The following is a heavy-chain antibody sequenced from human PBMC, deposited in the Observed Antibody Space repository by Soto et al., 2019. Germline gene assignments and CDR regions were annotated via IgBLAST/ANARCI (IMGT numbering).Heavy chain of an antibody. CDR2: IIPILGIA. Sequence: SVKVSCKASGGTFSSYTISWVRQAPGQGLEWMGRIIPILGIANYAQKFQGRVTITADKSTSTAYMELSSLRSEDTAVYYCARDSSNHANGMDVWGQGTTVTVSS. CDR3: ARDSSNHANGMDV. CDR1: GGTFSSYT. D-gene: IGHD4-4*01. J-gene: IGHJ6*02. V-gene: IGHV1-69*04.